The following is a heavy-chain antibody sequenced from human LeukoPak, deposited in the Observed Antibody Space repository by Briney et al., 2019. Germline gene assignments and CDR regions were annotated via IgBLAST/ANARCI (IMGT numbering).Heavy chain of an antibody. Sequence: SETLSLTCTVSGYSISSGYYWGWIRQPPGKGLEWIGSIYHSGSTYYNPSLKSRVTISVDTSKNQFSLKLSSVTAADTAVYYCARRARGYLNQFYFDYWGQGTLVTVSS. CDR3: ARRARGYLNQFYFDY. V-gene: IGHV4-38-2*02. CDR1: GYSISSGYY. CDR2: IYHSGST. D-gene: IGHD3-22*01. J-gene: IGHJ4*02.